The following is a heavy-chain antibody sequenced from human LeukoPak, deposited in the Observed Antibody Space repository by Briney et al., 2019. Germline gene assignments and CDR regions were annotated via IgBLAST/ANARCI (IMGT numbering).Heavy chain of an antibody. Sequence: SETLSLTCTVSGASISSYYWSWIRQPPGRGLEWVGYIFLSGSTNHSPSLKNRVTISVDTSKNQFSLKLSSVTAADTAVYYCASSYGGPCYFDLWGRGTLVTVSS. J-gene: IGHJ2*01. CDR1: GASISSYY. CDR3: ASSYGGPCYFDL. V-gene: IGHV4-59*01. D-gene: IGHD4-23*01. CDR2: IFLSGST.